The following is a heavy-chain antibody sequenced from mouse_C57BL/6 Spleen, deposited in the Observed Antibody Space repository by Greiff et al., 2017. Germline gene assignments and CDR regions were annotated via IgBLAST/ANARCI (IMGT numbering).Heavy chain of an antibody. J-gene: IGHJ2*01. CDR2: INYDGSST. CDR3: ARGALNYYGSSYAYYFDY. D-gene: IGHD1-1*01. Sequence: EVQRVESEGGLVQPGSSMKLSCTASGFTFSDYYMAWVRQVPEKGLEWVANINYDGSSTYYLDSLKSRFIISRDNAKNILYLQMSSLKSEDTATYYCARGALNYYGSSYAYYFDYWGQGTTLTVSS. CDR1: GFTFSDYY. V-gene: IGHV5-16*01.